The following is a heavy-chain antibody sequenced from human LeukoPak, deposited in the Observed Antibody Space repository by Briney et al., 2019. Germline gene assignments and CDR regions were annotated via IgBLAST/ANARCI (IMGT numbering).Heavy chain of an antibody. Sequence: GGSLRLSCAASGFTFSSYDMHWVRQATGKGLEWVSAIGTAGDTYYPGSVKGRFTISRENAKNSLYLQMNSLRAGDTAVYYCARAGYGSSWYESYFDYWGQGTLVTVSS. J-gene: IGHJ4*02. CDR1: GFTFSSYD. CDR2: IGTAGDT. CDR3: ARAGYGSSWYESYFDY. D-gene: IGHD6-13*01. V-gene: IGHV3-13*01.